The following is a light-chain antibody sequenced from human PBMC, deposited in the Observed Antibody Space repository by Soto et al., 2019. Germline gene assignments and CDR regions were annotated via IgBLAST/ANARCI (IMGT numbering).Light chain of an antibody. CDR3: QQYNERPPWT. V-gene: IGKV3-11*01. CDR2: DVS. CDR1: QNISNY. J-gene: IGKJ1*01. Sequence: IVLTQSPATLSLSPGKRATLSCRASQNISNYLIWYQQKPGQAPRLLIYDVSNRATGIPARFSGSGSGTDFTLTISSLQSDDVGVYYCQQYNERPPWTFGQGTKVDIK.